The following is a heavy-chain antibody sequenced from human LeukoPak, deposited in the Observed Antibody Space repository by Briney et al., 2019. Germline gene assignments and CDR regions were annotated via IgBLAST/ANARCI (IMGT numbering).Heavy chain of an antibody. V-gene: IGHV4-39*01. CDR2: IYYSGST. CDR3: ARRVQDYYYYYGMDV. Sequence: SETLSLTCTVSGGSISSSSYYWGWIRQPPGKGLEWIGSIYYSGSTYYNSSLKSRATISVDTSKSQFSLKLSSVTAADTAVYYCARRVQDYYYYYGMDVWGQGTTVTVSS. D-gene: IGHD3-10*01. CDR1: GGSISSSSYY. J-gene: IGHJ6*02.